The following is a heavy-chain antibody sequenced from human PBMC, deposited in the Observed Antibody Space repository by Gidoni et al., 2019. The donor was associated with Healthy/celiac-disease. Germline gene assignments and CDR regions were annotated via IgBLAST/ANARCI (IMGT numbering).Heavy chain of an antibody. V-gene: IGHV4-39*07. CDR3: ARVPMDYYDSSGYYDY. CDR1: ARSLSSSSYY. J-gene: IGHJ4*02. CDR2: IYYSGST. D-gene: IGHD3-22*01. Sequence: QLQLQESGPGLVKPSETLSLTCTVSARSLSSSSYYWGWIRQPPGKGLEWIGSIYYSGSTYYNPSLKSRVTISVDTSKNQFSLKLSSVTAADTAVYYCARVPMDYYDSSGYYDYWGQGTLVTVSS.